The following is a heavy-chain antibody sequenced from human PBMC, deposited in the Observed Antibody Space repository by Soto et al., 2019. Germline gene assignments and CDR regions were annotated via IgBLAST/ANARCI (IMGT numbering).Heavy chain of an antibody. Sequence: SETLSLTCAVYGGSFSGYYWSWIRQPPGKGLEWIGEINHSGSTNYNPSLKSRVTISVDTSKNQFSLKLSSVTAADTAVYYCARGGNCGGDCYFEYWGQGTLVNVS. CDR3: ARGGNCGGDCYFEY. J-gene: IGHJ4*02. D-gene: IGHD2-21*02. CDR2: INHSGST. V-gene: IGHV4-34*01. CDR1: GGSFSGYY.